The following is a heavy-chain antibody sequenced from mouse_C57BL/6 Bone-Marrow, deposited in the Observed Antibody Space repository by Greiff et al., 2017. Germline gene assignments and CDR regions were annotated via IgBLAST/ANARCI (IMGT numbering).Heavy chain of an antibody. V-gene: IGHV5-4*01. CDR3: ARDQGSYWYFDV. J-gene: IGHJ1*03. D-gene: IGHD1-1*01. Sequence: EVKLMESGGGLVKPGGSLKLSCAASGFTFSSYAMSWVRQTPEKRLEWVATISDGGSYTYYPDNVKGRFTISRDNAKNNLYLQMSHLKSEDTAMYYCARDQGSYWYFDVWGTGTTVTVSS. CDR2: ISDGGSYT. CDR1: GFTFSSYA.